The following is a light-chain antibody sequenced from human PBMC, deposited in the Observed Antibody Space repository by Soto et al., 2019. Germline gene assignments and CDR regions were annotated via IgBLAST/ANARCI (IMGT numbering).Light chain of an antibody. CDR3: QQYGKTPWT. J-gene: IGKJ1*01. CDR2: AAS. Sequence: EIVLTQSPGTLSLSPGERATLSCRASQSVTNRYLAWYQQKPGQAPRLLIYAASSRATGIPDRFSGSESGTDFTLTISRLEPEEFAVDYCQQYGKTPWTFGQGTKVEFK. V-gene: IGKV3-20*01. CDR1: QSVTNRY.